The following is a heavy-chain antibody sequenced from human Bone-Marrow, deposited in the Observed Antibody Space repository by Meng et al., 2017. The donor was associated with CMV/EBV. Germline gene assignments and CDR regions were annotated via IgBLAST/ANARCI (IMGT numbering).Heavy chain of an antibody. CDR2: ISYSGST. V-gene: IGHV4-39*07. CDR1: GASITNEGFY. J-gene: IGHJ4*02. D-gene: IGHD2-2*02. CDR3: ARGGGYCSGTSCYNDY. Sequence: SETLSLTCSVSGASITNEGFYWGWIRQPPGKGLEWIGAISYSGSTNYNPSLKSRVTISVDTSKSQFSLRLSSVTAADTAIYYCARGGGYCSGTSCYNDYWGQGMLVTVSS.